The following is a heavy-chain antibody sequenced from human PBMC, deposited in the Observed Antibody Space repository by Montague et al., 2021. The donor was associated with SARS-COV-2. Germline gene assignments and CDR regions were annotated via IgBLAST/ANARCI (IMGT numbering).Heavy chain of an antibody. D-gene: IGHD2-21*02. J-gene: IGHJ3*01. Sequence: SLRLSCAASGFTFSSYAMTWVRQAPGKGLEWVSAVSFGGDLTYTAESVKGRFTISRDNSKSTLYLQMDSLRADDTAVYFCAKDVVVTAIGPQGAFDVWGQGTMVTVSS. V-gene: IGHV3-23*01. CDR3: AKDVVVTAIGPQGAFDV. CDR2: VSFGGDLT. CDR1: GFTFSSYA.